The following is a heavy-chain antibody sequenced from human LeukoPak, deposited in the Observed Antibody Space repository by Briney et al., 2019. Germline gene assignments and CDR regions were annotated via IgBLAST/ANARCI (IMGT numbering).Heavy chain of an antibody. J-gene: IGHJ4*02. CDR1: GFTFNSYA. V-gene: IGHV3-23*01. D-gene: IGHD3-10*01. CDR3: AKVGSGSYYKPHLDC. Sequence: GRSLRLSCAASGFTFNSYAMNWVRQAPGKGLEWVSTISGSGGTTYYADSVKGRFTISRDNSKNTLYLQMNSLRAEDTAVYYCAKVGSGSYYKPHLDCWGQGTLVTVSS. CDR2: ISGSGGTT.